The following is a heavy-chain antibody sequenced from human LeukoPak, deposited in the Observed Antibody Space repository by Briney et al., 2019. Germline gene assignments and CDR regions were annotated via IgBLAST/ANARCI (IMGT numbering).Heavy chain of an antibody. Sequence: SETLSLTCTVSGGSISSYYWSWIRQPPGKGLEWIGYIYYSGSTNYSPSLKSRVTISVDTSKNQFSLKLSSVTAADTAVYYCARFRGSSSVDYWGQGTLVTVSS. D-gene: IGHD6-6*01. CDR3: ARFRGSSSVDY. CDR1: GGSISSYY. CDR2: IYYSGST. V-gene: IGHV4-59*01. J-gene: IGHJ4*02.